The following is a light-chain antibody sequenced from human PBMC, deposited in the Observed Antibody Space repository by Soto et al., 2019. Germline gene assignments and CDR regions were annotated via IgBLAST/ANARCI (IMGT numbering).Light chain of an antibody. V-gene: IGKV3-20*01. Sequence: EIVLTHSAATLSLSPGERATLSCCPSQSVGGSSLAWYQQRPGQAPRLLIYDTSKRATGIPDRFSCSGYRTEFDLSLRCLDSDYSALSYYQHYCSAPGRVAQGTKVDIK. CDR3: QHYCSAPGR. J-gene: IGKJ1*01. CDR2: DTS. CDR1: QSVGGSS.